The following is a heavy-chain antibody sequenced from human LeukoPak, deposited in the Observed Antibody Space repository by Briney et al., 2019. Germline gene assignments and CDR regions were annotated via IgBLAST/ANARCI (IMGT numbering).Heavy chain of an antibody. J-gene: IGHJ4*02. V-gene: IGHV4-4*02. Sequence: SETLSLTCTVSGGSISNTNWWSWVRQPPGQGLEWIGEISLAGLTHYNPSLESRVTVSLDKSKNQLSLNLTSVTAADTAVYYCSRENGAFSPFGYWGQGTLVTVLS. D-gene: IGHD2-8*01. CDR2: ISLAGLT. CDR1: GGSISNTNW. CDR3: SRENGAFSPFGY.